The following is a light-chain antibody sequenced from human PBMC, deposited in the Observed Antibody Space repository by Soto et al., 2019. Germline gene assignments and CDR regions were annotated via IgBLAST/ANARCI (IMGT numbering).Light chain of an antibody. Sequence: QSVLTQPPPASGSPGQSVTISCTGTNSDVGDNYVSWYQQHLGKAPKLIIYEVSQRPSGVPDRFSGSKSGNTASLTVSGLQTEDEADYYCSAYAGSNTFVFGAGAKVTVL. J-gene: IGLJ1*01. CDR2: EVS. V-gene: IGLV2-8*01. CDR1: NSDVGDNY. CDR3: SAYAGSNTFV.